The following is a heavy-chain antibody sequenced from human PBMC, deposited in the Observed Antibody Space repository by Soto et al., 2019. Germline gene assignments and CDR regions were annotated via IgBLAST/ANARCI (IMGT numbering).Heavy chain of an antibody. CDR2: VIPIFGTP. CDR3: ANAADFYGSGTYYNYFDY. V-gene: IGHV1-69*06. Sequence: QVQLVQSGAEVKKPGSSVKVSCKASGGTFSSFAISWVRQAPGQGLEWMGGVIPIFGTPKYAQRFQGRVTITADKSTSTADMELSSLRSEDTAVYYCANAADFYGSGTYYNYFDYWGQGTLVTVSS. CDR1: GGTFSSFA. D-gene: IGHD3-10*01. J-gene: IGHJ4*02.